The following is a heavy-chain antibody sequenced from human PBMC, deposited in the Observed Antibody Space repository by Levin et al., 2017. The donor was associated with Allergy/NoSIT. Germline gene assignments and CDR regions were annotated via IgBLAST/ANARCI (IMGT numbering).Heavy chain of an antibody. CDR1: GFTFSNYA. Sequence: AGGSLRLSCAASGFTFSNYALHWVRQAPGKGLEWVAVISDDGSNKYYADSVKGRFTISRDYSKNTLYLQMDSLRPEDTAVYYCARGYYDSRGYYHQYFHHWGQGTLVTVSS. J-gene: IGHJ1*01. CDR3: ARGYYDSRGYYHQYFHH. D-gene: IGHD3-22*01. CDR2: ISDDGSNK. V-gene: IGHV3-30*04.